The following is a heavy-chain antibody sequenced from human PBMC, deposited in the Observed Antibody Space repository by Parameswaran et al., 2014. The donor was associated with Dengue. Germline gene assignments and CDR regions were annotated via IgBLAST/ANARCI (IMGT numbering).Heavy chain of an antibody. Sequence: WIRQPPGKGLEWVSGISGSGGSTYDADSVKGRFTISRDNSKNTLYLQMKSLRAEDTAVYYCAKGLWNYGIVSYYGMDVWGQGTTVTVSS. V-gene: IGHV3-23*01. CDR2: ISGSGGST. CDR3: AKGLWNYGIVSYYGMDV. D-gene: IGHD1-7*01. J-gene: IGHJ6*02.